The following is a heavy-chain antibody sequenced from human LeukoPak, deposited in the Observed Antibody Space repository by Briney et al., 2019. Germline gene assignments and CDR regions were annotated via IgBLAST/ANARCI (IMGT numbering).Heavy chain of an antibody. D-gene: IGHD1-26*01. Sequence: PSETLSLTCAVYGGSFSGYYWSWIRQPPGKGLEWIGEINHSGSTNYNPSLKSRVTISVDTSKNQFSLKLSSVTAADTAVYYCARLVGDRTIYDYWGQGTLVTVSS. CDR1: GGSFSGYY. J-gene: IGHJ4*02. CDR3: ARLVGDRTIYDY. CDR2: INHSGST. V-gene: IGHV4-34*01.